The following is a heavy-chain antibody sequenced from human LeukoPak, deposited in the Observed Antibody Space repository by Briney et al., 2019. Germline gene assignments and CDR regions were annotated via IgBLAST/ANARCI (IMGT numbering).Heavy chain of an antibody. Sequence: SETLSLTCSVSGGSISIYYWSWIRQPPGKGLEWMGYIYSTVSTKYSHHLKSRVTMSVDTSKNQFALKLSSVTAADAAVYSCARGKGGSLSDFDIWGQG. D-gene: IGHD2-15*01. V-gene: IGHV4-59*01. CDR3: ARGKGGSLSDFDI. CDR2: IYSTVST. CDR1: GGSISIYY. J-gene: IGHJ3*02.